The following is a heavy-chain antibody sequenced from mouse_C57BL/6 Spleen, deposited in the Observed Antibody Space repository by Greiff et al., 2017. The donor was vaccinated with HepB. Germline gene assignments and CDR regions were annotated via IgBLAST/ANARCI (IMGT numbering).Heavy chain of an antibody. D-gene: IGHD1-1*01. J-gene: IGHJ3*01. CDR1: GYSITSGYY. Sequence: DVQLQESGPGLVKPSQSLSLTCSVTGYSITSGYYWNWIRQFPGNKLEWMGYISYDGSNNYNPSLKNRISITRDTSKNQFFLKLNSVTTEDTATYYCAREITTVVPFAYWGQGTLVTVSA. V-gene: IGHV3-6*01. CDR2: ISYDGSN. CDR3: AREITTVVPFAY.